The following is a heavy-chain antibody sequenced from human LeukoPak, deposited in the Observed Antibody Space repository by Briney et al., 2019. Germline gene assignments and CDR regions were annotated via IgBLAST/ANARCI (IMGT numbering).Heavy chain of an antibody. CDR3: AKATLRGSSSWYYHGMDV. CDR1: GFTFSTHA. D-gene: IGHD6-13*01. CDR2: IGGSGEST. J-gene: IGHJ6*02. V-gene: IGHV3-23*01. Sequence: GGSLRLSCAASGFTFSTHAMNWVRQAPGKGLEWVSNIGGSGESTYYADSVKGRFTISRDNSKNTVFLQMNSLRAEDTAVYYCAKATLRGSSSWYYHGMDVWGQGTTVTVSS.